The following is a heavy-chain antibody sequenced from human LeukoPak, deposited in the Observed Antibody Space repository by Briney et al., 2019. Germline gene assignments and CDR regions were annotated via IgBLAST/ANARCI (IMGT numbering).Heavy chain of an antibody. CDR3: ARPRLEYCSGGSCFDAFDI. CDR1: EFTFSSYE. CDR2: ISGSGSTT. D-gene: IGHD2-15*01. V-gene: IGHV3-23*01. J-gene: IGHJ3*02. Sequence: GGSLRLSCAASEFTFSSYEMNWVRQAPGKGLEWVSAISGSGSTTYYADSVKGRFTISRDNSKNTLFLQMNSLTAEDTAIYSCARPRLEYCSGGSCFDAFDIWGQGTMVTVSS.